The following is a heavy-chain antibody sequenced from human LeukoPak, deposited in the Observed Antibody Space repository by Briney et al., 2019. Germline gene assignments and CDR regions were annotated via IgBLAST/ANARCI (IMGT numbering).Heavy chain of an antibody. CDR3: AKRFRYCSGGSCYTGTGANYYYYYMDV. CDR2: IKQDGGEK. Sequence: PGGSLRLSCAASGFTFSSYWMSWVRQAPGKGLEWVSNIKQDGGEKYYVDSVKGRFTIPRDNAKNSLYLQMNSLRAEDTAVYYCAKRFRYCSGGSCYTGTGANYYYYYMDVWAKGTTVTVSS. V-gene: IGHV3-7*01. D-gene: IGHD2-15*01. CDR1: GFTFSSYW. J-gene: IGHJ6*03.